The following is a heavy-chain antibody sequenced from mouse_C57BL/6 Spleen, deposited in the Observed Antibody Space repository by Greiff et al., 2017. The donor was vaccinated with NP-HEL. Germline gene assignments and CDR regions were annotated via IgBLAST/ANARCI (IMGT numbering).Heavy chain of an antibody. CDR1: GFTFSDYG. Sequence: EVMLVESGGGLVKPGGSLKLSCAASGFTFSDYGMHWVRPAPAPGLEWVAYISSGRSTIYYADTVKGRFTISRDNAKNTLFLQMTSLRSEDTAMYYCARNYDYDEGYAMDYWGQGTSVTVSS. D-gene: IGHD2-4*01. CDR3: ARNYDYDEGYAMDY. CDR2: ISSGRSTI. V-gene: IGHV5-17*01. J-gene: IGHJ4*01.